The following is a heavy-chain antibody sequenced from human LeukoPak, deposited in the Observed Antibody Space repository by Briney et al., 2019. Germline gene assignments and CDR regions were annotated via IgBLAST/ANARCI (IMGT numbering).Heavy chain of an antibody. V-gene: IGHV4-59*01. CDR1: GGSISSYY. Sequence: KPSETLSLTCTVSGGSISSYYWSWIRQPPGKGLEWIGYIYYSGTTNYNPSLKGRVTISVDTSKSQFSLKLSSVTAADTAVYYCASETGVYFDYWGQGTLVTVSS. CDR3: ASETGVYFDY. J-gene: IGHJ4*02. CDR2: IYYSGTT. D-gene: IGHD3-10*01.